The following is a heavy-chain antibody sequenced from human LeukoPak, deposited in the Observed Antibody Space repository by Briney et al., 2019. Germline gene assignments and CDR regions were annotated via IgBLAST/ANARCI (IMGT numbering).Heavy chain of an antibody. V-gene: IGHV3-30*02. D-gene: IGHD5-12*01. CDR3: ARRGSGYTEPIDY. Sequence: GGSLRLSCAASGFTFSSYGMHWVRQAPGKGLEWVAFIRYDGSNKYYADSVKGRFTISRDNSKNTLYLQMNSLRAEDTAVYYCARRGSGYTEPIDYWGQGTVVTVSS. CDR1: GFTFSSYG. CDR2: IRYDGSNK. J-gene: IGHJ4*02.